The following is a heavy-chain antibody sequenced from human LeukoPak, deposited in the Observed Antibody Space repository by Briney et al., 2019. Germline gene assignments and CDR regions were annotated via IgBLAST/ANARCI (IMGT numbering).Heavy chain of an antibody. CDR3: ARVWVSVVPAAIPWFDP. J-gene: IGHJ5*02. D-gene: IGHD2-2*02. V-gene: IGHV4-59*01. Sequence: SETLSLTCTVSGGSISSYYWSWIRQSPGKGLEWIGYIYYSGSTNYNPSLKSRVTISVDTSKNQFSLKLSSVTAADTPVYYCARVWVSVVPAAIPWFDPWGQGTLVTVSS. CDR2: IYYSGST. CDR1: GGSISSYY.